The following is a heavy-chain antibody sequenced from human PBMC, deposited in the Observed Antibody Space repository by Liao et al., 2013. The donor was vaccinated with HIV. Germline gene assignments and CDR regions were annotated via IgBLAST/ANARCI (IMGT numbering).Heavy chain of an antibody. CDR1: GDSISSSSYY. Sequence: QLQLQESGPGLVKPSETLSLTCTVSGDSISSSSYYWGWIRQPPGKGLEWIGSIYYSGSTYYNPSLKSRVTISVDTPKNQFSLKLTSVTAADTAVYYCARRTYDFWXGYYTDDYWGQGTLVTVSP. CDR3: ARRTYDFWXGYYTDDY. CDR2: IYYSGST. D-gene: IGHD3-3*01. J-gene: IGHJ4*02. V-gene: IGHV4-39*07.